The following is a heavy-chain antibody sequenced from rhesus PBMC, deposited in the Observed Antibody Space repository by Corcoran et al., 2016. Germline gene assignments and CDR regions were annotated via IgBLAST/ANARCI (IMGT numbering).Heavy chain of an antibody. J-gene: IGHJ3*01. D-gene: IGHD7-45*01. V-gene: IGHV4-169*01. CDR1: GGSISSSY. CDR2: IYGSGSST. Sequence: QLQLQESGPGLVKPSETLSVTCAVSGGSISSSYWSWIRQAPGKGLEWIGYIYGSGSSTNYNPSPKSRVTLSVDTSKNQLSLKLSSVTTADTAVYYCARANFGAFDFWGQGLRVTVSS. CDR3: ARANFGAFDF.